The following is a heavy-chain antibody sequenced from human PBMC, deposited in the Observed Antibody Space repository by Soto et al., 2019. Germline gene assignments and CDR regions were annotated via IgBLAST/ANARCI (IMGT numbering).Heavy chain of an antibody. Sequence: LKISCKGSGYSFTSYWIGWVRQMPGKGLEWMGIIYPGDSDTRYSPSFQGQVTISADKSISTAYLQWSSLKASDTAMYYCASPSLTQDYYYGMDVWGQGTTVTVSS. J-gene: IGHJ6*02. CDR3: ASPSLTQDYYYGMDV. V-gene: IGHV5-51*01. CDR2: IYPGDSDT. CDR1: GYSFTSYW.